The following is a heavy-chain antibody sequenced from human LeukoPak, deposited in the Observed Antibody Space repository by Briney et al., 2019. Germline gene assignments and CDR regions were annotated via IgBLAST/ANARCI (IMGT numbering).Heavy chain of an antibody. J-gene: IGHJ5*02. CDR3: ARGVVVVVAATRTEQGWYDP. CDR2: INTNTGNP. Sequence: ASVKVSCKASGYTFTSYAMNWVRQAPGQGLEWMGWINTNTGNPTYAQGFTGRFVFSLDTSVSTAYLQISSLKAEDTAVYYCARGVVVVVAATRTEQGWYDPWGQGTLVTVSS. V-gene: IGHV7-4-1*02. CDR1: GYTFTSYA. D-gene: IGHD2-15*01.